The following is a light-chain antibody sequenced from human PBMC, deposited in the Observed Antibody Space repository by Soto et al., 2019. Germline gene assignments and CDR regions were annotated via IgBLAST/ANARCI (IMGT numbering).Light chain of an antibody. CDR1: SSDVGGYNY. CDR3: SSYTSSSTLAYV. CDR2: EVS. J-gene: IGLJ1*01. Sequence: QSVLTQPASVSGSHGQSITISCTGTSSDVGGYNYVSWYQQHPGKAPKLMIYEVSNRPSGVSNRFSGSKSGNTASLTISGLQAEDEADYYCSSYTSSSTLAYVFGTGTKLTVL. V-gene: IGLV2-14*01.